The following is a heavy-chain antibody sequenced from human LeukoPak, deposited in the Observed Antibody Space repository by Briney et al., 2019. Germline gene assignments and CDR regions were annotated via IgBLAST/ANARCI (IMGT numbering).Heavy chain of an antibody. CDR2: LYSDGNT. J-gene: IGHJ4*02. Sequence: GGSLRLFCAASGFTVITNDMTWVRQAPGKGLEWVSVLYSDGNTKYADSVQGRFTISRDNSKNTLYLEMNSLSPDDTAVYYCARGVETLAANTLAYWGQGTLVTVSS. V-gene: IGHV3-53*01. CDR1: GFTVITND. D-gene: IGHD3-16*01. CDR3: ARGVETLAANTLAY.